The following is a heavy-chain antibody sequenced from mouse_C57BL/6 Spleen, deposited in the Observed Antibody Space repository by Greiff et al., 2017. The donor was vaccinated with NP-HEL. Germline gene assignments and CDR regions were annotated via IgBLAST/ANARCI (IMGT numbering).Heavy chain of an antibody. CDR3: TKYPYFDY. D-gene: IGHD5-1-1*01. CDR2: IRLKSDNYAT. CDR1: GFTFSNYW. J-gene: IGHJ2*01. Sequence: EVKLVESGGGLVQPGGSMKLSCVASGFTFSNYWMNWVRQSPEKGLEWVAQIRLKSDNYATHYAESVKGRFTISRDDSKSSVYLQMNNLRAEDTGIYYCTKYPYFDYWGQGTTLTVSS. V-gene: IGHV6-3*01.